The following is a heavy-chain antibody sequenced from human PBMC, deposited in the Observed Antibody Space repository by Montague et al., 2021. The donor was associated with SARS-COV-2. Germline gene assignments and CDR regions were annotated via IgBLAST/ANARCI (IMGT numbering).Heavy chain of an antibody. CDR1: GGPISGSSDY. CDR2: VDYSGNT. V-gene: IGHV4-39*01. Sequence: SETRSLTCTVTGGPISGSSDYWGWIRQSPGKGLEWIASVDYSGNTYYSPSLKSRLTISVDTSENQFSLKLNSVTAADTALYYCARREYSYGWGDWGQGTLVTVSS. D-gene: IGHD5-18*01. J-gene: IGHJ4*02. CDR3: ARREYSYGWGD.